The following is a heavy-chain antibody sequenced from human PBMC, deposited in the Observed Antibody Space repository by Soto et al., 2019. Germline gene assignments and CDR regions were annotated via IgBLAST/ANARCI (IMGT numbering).Heavy chain of an antibody. V-gene: IGHV1-69*12. D-gene: IGHD3-10*01. CDR2: IIPIFGTA. Sequence: QVQLVQSGAEVKKPGSSVKVSCKASGGTFSSYAISWVRQAPGQGLEWMGGIIPIFGTADYAQKFQGRVTIAADDSTSTAYMELSSLRSEDTAVYYCALHYGSGSNYYYYGMDVWGQGTTVTVSS. CDR1: GGTFSSYA. CDR3: ALHYGSGSNYYYYGMDV. J-gene: IGHJ6*02.